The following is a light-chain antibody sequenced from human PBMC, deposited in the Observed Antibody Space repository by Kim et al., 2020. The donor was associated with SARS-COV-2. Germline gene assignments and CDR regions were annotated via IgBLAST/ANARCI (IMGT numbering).Light chain of an antibody. CDR3: SAWDSSLSAWV. CDR2: RSN. J-gene: IGLJ3*02. V-gene: IGLV10-54*01. Sequence: HAGLTQPPSVSKGLRQTATLTCTGNSNNVGNEGAAWLQQHQGHPPKLLSDRSNNRPSGISDRLSASRSGNTASLTITGLQPEDEADYYCSAWDSSLSAWVFGGGTQLTVL. CDR1: SNNVGNEG.